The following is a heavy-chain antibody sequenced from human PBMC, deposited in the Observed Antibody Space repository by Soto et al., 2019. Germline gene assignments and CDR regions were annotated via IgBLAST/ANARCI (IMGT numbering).Heavy chain of an antibody. CDR3: ARTYVTDVVVVPASKDYMDV. CDR1: GGSISSSSSS. D-gene: IGHD2-2*01. Sequence: SEALSLTCTVSGGSISSSSSSWGWIRQPPGKGLEWLGIISYSGSTYYSPSLKSRVTISVDASKNLFSLKLSSVTAADTAVYYCARTYVTDVVVVPASKDYMDVWGKGTTVTVSS. V-gene: IGHV4-39*01. J-gene: IGHJ6*03. CDR2: ISYSGST.